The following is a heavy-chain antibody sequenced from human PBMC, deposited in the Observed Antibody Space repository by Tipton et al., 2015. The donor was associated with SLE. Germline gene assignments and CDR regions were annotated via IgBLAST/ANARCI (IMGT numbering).Heavy chain of an antibody. Sequence: TLSLTCIVSGDSISSSSYYWGWIRQPPGKGLEWIGCINYSGITNYNPSLKSRVTISVDTSKNQFSLTLNSVTAADTAVYYCSRKSSTADIWGRGTLVTVSS. J-gene: IGHJ2*01. CDR2: INYSGIT. CDR3: SRKSSTADI. CDR1: GDSISSSSYY. D-gene: IGHD2-2*01. V-gene: IGHV4-39*07.